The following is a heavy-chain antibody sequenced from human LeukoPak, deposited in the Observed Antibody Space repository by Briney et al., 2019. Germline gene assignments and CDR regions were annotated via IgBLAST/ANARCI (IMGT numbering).Heavy chain of an antibody. CDR3: AREPTSGREPTSGRPLDY. CDR1: GGSISGYF. V-gene: IGHV4-4*07. Sequence: SETLSLTCAVSGGSISGYFWSWIRQPAGKGLEWIGRIYSSGSNNYNPSLKSRVTMSLDTSKNHFSLNLTSVTAADTAVYYCAREPTSGREPTSGRPLDYWGQGTLVTVSS. CDR2: IYSSGSN. J-gene: IGHJ4*02. D-gene: IGHD5-12*01.